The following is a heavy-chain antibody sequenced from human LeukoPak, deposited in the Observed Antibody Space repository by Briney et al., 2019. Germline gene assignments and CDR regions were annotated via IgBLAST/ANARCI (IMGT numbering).Heavy chain of an antibody. CDR2: ISSYNDNT. D-gene: IGHD3-10*01. V-gene: IGHV1-18*01. J-gene: IGHJ5*02. CDR3: ARDLDGSGSSILGWFDP. Sequence: ASVKVSCKASGYTFSNYGISWVRQAPGQGLEWMGWISSYNDNTNYAQKLQGRVTMTTDTSTSTAYMELRSLRSEDTAVYYCARDLDGSGSSILGWFDPWGQGTLVTVSS. CDR1: GYTFSNYG.